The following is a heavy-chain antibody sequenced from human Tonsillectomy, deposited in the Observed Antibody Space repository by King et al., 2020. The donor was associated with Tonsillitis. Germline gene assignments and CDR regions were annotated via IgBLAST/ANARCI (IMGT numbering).Heavy chain of an antibody. D-gene: IGHD4-23*01. CDR2: ISQSGDT. J-gene: IGHJ2*01. CDR3: ARISYGGDSDWYFAL. CDR1: GGSFSSYDYS. V-gene: IGHV4-30-2*01. Sequence: QLQESGSGLVKPSQTLSLTCGVSGGSFSSYDYSWSWIRQPPGKGLEWIGYISQSGDTSYNPSLKSRVSISLDRSKNQFSLKLTSVTAADTAVYFCARISYGGDSDWYFALWGRGTLVTVSS.